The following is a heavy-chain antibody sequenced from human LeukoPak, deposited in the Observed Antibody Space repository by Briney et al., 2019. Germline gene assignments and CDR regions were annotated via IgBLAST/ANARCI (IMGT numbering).Heavy chain of an antibody. CDR3: AKRPSDYGDYLTYFDY. V-gene: IGHV3-30*18. J-gene: IGHJ4*02. D-gene: IGHD4-17*01. CDR1: GFSFISYG. Sequence: GGSLRLSCAASGFSFISYGMHWVRQPPGKGLEWVGVISDDGRNKKYADSVKGRFTISRDNSKDTLYLQMNSLRDEDTAVYYCAKRPSDYGDYLTYFDYWGQGTLVTVSS. CDR2: ISDDGRNK.